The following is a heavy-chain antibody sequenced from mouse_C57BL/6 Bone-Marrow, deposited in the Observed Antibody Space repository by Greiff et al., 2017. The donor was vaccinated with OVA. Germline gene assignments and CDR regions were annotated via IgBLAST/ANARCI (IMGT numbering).Heavy chain of an antibody. CDR3: ARDWRAMDY. CDR2: ISDGGSYT. CDR1: GFTFSSYA. J-gene: IGHJ4*01. V-gene: IGHV5-4*01. Sequence: DVQLVESGGGLVKPGGSLKLSCAASGFTFSSYAMSWVRQTPEKRLEWVATISDGGSYTYYPDNVKGRFTISRDNAKNNLYLQMSHLKSEDTAMYYCARDWRAMDYWGQGTSVTVSS.